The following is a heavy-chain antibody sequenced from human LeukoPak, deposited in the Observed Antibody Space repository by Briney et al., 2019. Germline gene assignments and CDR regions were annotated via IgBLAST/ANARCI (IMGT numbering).Heavy chain of an antibody. J-gene: IGHJ6*03. D-gene: IGHD1-1*01. CDR2: FYYSGTT. Sequence: SQTLSLTCTVFGDSIGSSRSYWGWIRQPPGKGLEWIASFYYSGTTFHNPSLESRVTMSVDMSKNQFSLRLTSVTAADTAVYYCVRQNADYYYYYMDVWGKGTTVTVSS. CDR3: VRQNADYYYYYMDV. CDR1: GDSIGSSRSY. V-gene: IGHV4-39*01.